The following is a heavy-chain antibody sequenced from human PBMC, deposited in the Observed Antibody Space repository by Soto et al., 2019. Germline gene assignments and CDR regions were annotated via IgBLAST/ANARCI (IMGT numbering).Heavy chain of an antibody. CDR2: ISWNSGSI. Sequence: EVQLVESGVGLVQPGRSLRLSCAASGFTFDDYAMHWVRQAPGKGLEWVSGISWNSGSIGYADSVKGRFTISRDNAKNSLYLQMNSLRAEDTALYYCAKDIYLAVAGSGGFDYWGQGTLVTVSS. CDR1: GFTFDDYA. CDR3: AKDIYLAVAGSGGFDY. D-gene: IGHD6-19*01. V-gene: IGHV3-9*01. J-gene: IGHJ4*02.